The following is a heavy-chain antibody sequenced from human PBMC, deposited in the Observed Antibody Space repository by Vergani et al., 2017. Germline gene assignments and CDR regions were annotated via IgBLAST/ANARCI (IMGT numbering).Heavy chain of an antibody. V-gene: IGHV1-69*18. CDR2: IIPFFGTA. Sequence: QVQLVQSGAEVKKPGSSVKVSCKASGGTFSSYAISWVRQAPGQGLEWMGRIIPFFGTANYAQKFQGRVTINADESTSRAYMELSSLRSEDTAVYYCARDLIGAVVPAAMAYWYFDLWGRGTLVTVSS. D-gene: IGHD2-2*01. CDR1: GGTFSSYA. J-gene: IGHJ2*01. CDR3: ARDLIGAVVPAAMAYWYFDL.